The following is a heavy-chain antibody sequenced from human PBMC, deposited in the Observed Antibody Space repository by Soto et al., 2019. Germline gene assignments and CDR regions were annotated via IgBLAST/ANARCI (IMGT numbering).Heavy chain of an antibody. Sequence: PGGSLRLSCAASGFTVSSNHMSWVRQAPGKGLEWVSVIYSGGSTYYADSVKGRFTISRHNSKNTLYLQMNSLRAEDTAVYYCARYLHCSSTSCPFDPWGQGTLVTVSS. CDR3: ARYLHCSSTSCPFDP. CDR1: GFTVSSNH. D-gene: IGHD2-2*01. V-gene: IGHV3-53*04. CDR2: IYSGGST. J-gene: IGHJ5*02.